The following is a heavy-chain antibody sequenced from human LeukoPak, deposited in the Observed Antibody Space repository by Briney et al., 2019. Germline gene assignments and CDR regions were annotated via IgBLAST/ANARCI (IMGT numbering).Heavy chain of an antibody. Sequence: GGSLRLPCAASGFTFDDYGMSWVRQAPGKGLEWVSGINWNGGSTGYADSVKGRFTISRDNAKNSLYLQMNSLRAEDTALYHCARGGSSWYYYYMDVWGKGTTVTVSS. V-gene: IGHV3-20*01. CDR2: INWNGGST. CDR3: ARGGSSWYYYYMDV. D-gene: IGHD6-13*01. J-gene: IGHJ6*03. CDR1: GFTFDDYG.